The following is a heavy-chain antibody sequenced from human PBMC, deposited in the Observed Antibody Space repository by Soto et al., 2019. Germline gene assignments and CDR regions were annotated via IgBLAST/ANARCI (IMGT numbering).Heavy chain of an antibody. CDR2: IYYSGST. CDR1: GGSISSYY. CDR3: ARRYGASFDY. J-gene: IGHJ4*02. D-gene: IGHD1-26*01. V-gene: IGHV4-59*01. Sequence: SETLSLTYNVSGGSISSYYWSWIRQPPGKGLEWIGYIYYSGSTNYNPSLKSRVTISVDTSKNQFSLKLSSVTAAGTAVYYCARRYGASFDYWAQGTLVTVSS.